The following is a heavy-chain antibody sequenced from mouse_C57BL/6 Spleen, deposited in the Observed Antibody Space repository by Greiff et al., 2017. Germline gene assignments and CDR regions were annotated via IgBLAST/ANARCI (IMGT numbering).Heavy chain of an antibody. J-gene: IGHJ4*01. CDR3: ARGGYHSNYDAMDY. V-gene: IGHV1-55*01. CDR1: GYTFTSYW. D-gene: IGHD2-5*01. CDR2: IYPGSGST. Sequence: VQLQQPGAELVKPGASVKMSCKASGYTFTSYWITWVKQRPGQGLEWIGDIYPGSGSTNYNENFKSKATLTVDTSSSTAYMQLSSLTSEDSAVYYCARGGYHSNYDAMDYWGQGTSVTVSS.